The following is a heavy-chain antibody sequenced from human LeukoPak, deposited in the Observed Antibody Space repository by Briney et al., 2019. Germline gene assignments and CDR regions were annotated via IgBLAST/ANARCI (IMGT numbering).Heavy chain of an antibody. D-gene: IGHD6-13*01. CDR3: ARVVAHVAAAGMGDWFDP. CDR2: INHSVIT. Sequence: PSETLSLTCAVYGGSFSGYYWSWIRQPPGKGLDWIGEINHSVITNYNPSLKSRVTISVDKSKNQFSLTLSSVTAADTAVYYCARVVAHVAAAGMGDWFDPWGQGTLVTVSS. J-gene: IGHJ5*02. V-gene: IGHV4-34*01. CDR1: GGSFSGYY.